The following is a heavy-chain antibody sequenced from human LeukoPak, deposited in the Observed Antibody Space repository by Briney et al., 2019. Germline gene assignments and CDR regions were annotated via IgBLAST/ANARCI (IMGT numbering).Heavy chain of an antibody. Sequence: SETLSLTCTVSGGSISSSSYYWGWIRQPPGKGLEWIGSIYYSGSTYYNPSLKSRVTISVDTSKNQFSLKLSSVTAADTAVYYRARDPFDYWGQGTLVTVSS. CDR1: GGSISSSSYY. CDR2: IYYSGST. V-gene: IGHV4-39*07. J-gene: IGHJ4*02. CDR3: ARDPFDY.